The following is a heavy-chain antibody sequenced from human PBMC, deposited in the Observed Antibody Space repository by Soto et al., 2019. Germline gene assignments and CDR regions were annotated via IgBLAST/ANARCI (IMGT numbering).Heavy chain of an antibody. CDR2: ISSSGSTI. V-gene: IGHV3-48*03. J-gene: IGHJ3*02. Sequence: EVQLVESGGGLVQPGGSLRLSCAASGFTFSSYEINWVRQAPGKGLEWVSYISSSGSTIYYADSVKGRFTISRDNAKNSLYLQMNSLRAEDTAVYYCARDPRPIVVVTAIDAFDIWGQGTMVTVSS. CDR3: ARDPRPIVVVTAIDAFDI. CDR1: GFTFSSYE. D-gene: IGHD2-21*02.